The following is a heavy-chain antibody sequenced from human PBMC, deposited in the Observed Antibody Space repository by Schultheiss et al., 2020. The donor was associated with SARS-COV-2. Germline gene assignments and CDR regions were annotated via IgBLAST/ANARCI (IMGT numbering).Heavy chain of an antibody. D-gene: IGHD2-15*01. Sequence: ASVKVSCKASGYTFTGYYMHWVRQAPGQGLEWMGWINPNSGGTNYAQKFQGWVTMTRDTSISTAYMELSRLRSDDTAVYYCARGYCSGGSCQDGGYYYGMDVWGQGTTVTVS. CDR2: INPNSGGT. J-gene: IGHJ6*02. CDR3: ARGYCSGGSCQDGGYYYGMDV. CDR1: GYTFTGYY. V-gene: IGHV1-2*04.